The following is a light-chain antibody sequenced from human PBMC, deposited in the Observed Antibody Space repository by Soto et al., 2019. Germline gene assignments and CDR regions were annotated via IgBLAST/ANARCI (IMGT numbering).Light chain of an antibody. CDR2: AAS. J-gene: IGKJ2*02. CDR3: QQIYLTPWT. Sequence: DIQMTQSPSSLSTSVGDRVTITCWASHSISRYLNWYQQKPGKPPKVLISAASGLQTGVPSTLSGYESGTDFTITIDSMQTADLATYYCQQIYLTPWTFGQGTKLEIK. CDR1: HSISRY. V-gene: IGKV1-39*01.